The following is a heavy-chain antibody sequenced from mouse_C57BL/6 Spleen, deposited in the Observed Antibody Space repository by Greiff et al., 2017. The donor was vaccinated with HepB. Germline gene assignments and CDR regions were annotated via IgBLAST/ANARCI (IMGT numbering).Heavy chain of an antibody. CDR2: IYPGGGYT. CDR3: ARSGTAQARDY. Sequence: QVQLQQSGAELVRPGTSVKMSCKASGYTFTNYWIGWAKQRPGHGLEWIGDIYPGGGYTNYNEKFKGKATLTADQSSSTAYMQFSSLTSEDSAIYYCARSGTAQARDYWGQGTTLTVSS. J-gene: IGHJ2*01. V-gene: IGHV1-63*01. D-gene: IGHD3-2*02. CDR1: GYTFTNYW.